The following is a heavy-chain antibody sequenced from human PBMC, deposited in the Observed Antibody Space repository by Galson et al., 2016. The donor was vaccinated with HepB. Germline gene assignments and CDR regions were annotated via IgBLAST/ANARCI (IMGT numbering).Heavy chain of an antibody. CDR2: IYSGGAT. CDR1: GFIVSSHY. D-gene: IGHD6-13*01. Sequence: SLRLSCAGSGFIVSSHYMNWVRQTPGKGLEWVAIIYSGGATYYADSVKGRFTISRDNPNNTGYLQMNSLRGEDTAVYYCARDPGRIASAGHLDSWGQGTLVTVSS. V-gene: IGHV3-53*01. CDR3: ARDPGRIASAGHLDS. J-gene: IGHJ5*01.